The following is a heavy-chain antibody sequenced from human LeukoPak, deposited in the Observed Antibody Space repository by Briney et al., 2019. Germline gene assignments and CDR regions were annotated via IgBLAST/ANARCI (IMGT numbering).Heavy chain of an antibody. V-gene: IGHV1-69*06. CDR3: ARGCIAVAGPGPVVFYYYYMDV. D-gene: IGHD6-19*01. J-gene: IGHJ6*03. CDR1: GGTFSSYA. Sequence: SVKVSCKASGGTFSSYAISWVRQAPGQGLEWMGGIIPIFGTANYAQKFRGRVTITADKSTSTAYMELSSLRSEDTAVYYCARGCIAVAGPGPVVFYYYYMDVWGKGTTVTVSS. CDR2: IIPIFGTA.